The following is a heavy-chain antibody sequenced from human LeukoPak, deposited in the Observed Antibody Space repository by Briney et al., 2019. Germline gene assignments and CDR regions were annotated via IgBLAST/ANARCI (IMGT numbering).Heavy chain of an antibody. CDR2: INAVNGNT. CDR1: GFTFTTYT. Sequence: GASVKVSCKTSGFTFTTYTMHWVRQAPGQRLEWMGWINAVNGNTQYSQKFQGRVTITRDTSASTAYMELSSLRSEDTAVYYCARGAPIRVAVAATFDPWGQVTLVTVPS. J-gene: IGHJ5*02. D-gene: IGHD6-19*01. CDR3: ARGAPIRVAVAATFDP. V-gene: IGHV1-3*01.